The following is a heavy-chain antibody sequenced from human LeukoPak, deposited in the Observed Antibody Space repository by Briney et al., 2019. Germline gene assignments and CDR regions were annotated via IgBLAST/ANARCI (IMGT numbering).Heavy chain of an antibody. J-gene: IGHJ4*02. CDR3: AKEQSGDFDY. D-gene: IGHD7-27*01. CDR2: ISSDGSKT. V-gene: IGHV3-30*07. Sequence: GRSPRLSCAASGFIFSNYAMHWVRQAPGKGLEWVALISSDGSKTYHADSVKGRFSISRDNSKNTLYLQLNSLRAEDTAVYYCAKEQSGDFDYWGQGTLVTVSS. CDR1: GFIFSNYA.